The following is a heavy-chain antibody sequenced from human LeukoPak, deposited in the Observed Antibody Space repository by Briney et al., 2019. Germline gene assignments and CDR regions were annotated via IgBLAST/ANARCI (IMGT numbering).Heavy chain of an antibody. D-gene: IGHD3-9*01. CDR2: ISRSGDTL. Sequence: GGSLRLSCAASGFPFRDYYMTWIRQAPGKGLEWISYISRSGDTLYYADSVEGRFTISRDNAKNSLFLQMNSLRADDTAVYYCAREVVVFPDYYYYGMDVWGQGTTVTVSS. CDR3: AREVVVFPDYYYYGMDV. J-gene: IGHJ6*02. V-gene: IGHV3-11*01. CDR1: GFPFRDYY.